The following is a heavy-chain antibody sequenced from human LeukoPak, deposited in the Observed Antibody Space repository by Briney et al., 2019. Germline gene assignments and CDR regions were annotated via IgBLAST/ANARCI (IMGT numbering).Heavy chain of an antibody. CDR2: ISWNSGSI. CDR1: GFTFDDYA. Sequence: GGSLRLSCAASGFTFDDYAMHWVRQAPGKGLEWVSGISWNSGSIGYADSVKGRFTISRDNAKNSLYLQMNSLRAEDTALYYCAKEVIVGNFDYWGQGTLATVSS. J-gene: IGHJ4*02. CDR3: AKEVIVGNFDY. D-gene: IGHD3-22*01. V-gene: IGHV3-9*01.